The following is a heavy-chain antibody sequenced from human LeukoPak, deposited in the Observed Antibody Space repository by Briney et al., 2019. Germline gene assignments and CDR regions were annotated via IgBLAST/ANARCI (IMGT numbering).Heavy chain of an antibody. CDR2: IYSGGST. CDR1: GFTVSSDY. V-gene: IGHV3-66*01. D-gene: IGHD2-2*01. CDR3: ARDRVAGVPAARGHYYYYYGMDV. Sequence: PGGSLRLSCAASGFTVSSDYMSWVRQAPGKGLEWVSVIYSGGSTYYADSVKGRFTISRDNSKNTLYLQMNSLRAEDTAVYYCARDRVAGVPAARGHYYYYYGMDVWGQGTTVTVSS. J-gene: IGHJ6*02.